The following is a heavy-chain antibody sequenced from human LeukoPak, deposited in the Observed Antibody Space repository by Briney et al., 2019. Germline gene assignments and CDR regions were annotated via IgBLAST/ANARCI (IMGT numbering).Heavy chain of an antibody. D-gene: IGHD2-15*01. J-gene: IGHJ6*03. CDR1: GFTFSSYA. CDR2: ISGSGGST. CDR3: AKWVVYYYYYMDV. Sequence: PGGSLRLSCAASGFTFSSYAMSWVRQAPGKGLEWVSAISGSGGSTYYADSVKGRFTISRDDSKNTLYLQMNSLRAEDTAVYYCAKWVVYYYYYMDVWGKGTTVTVSS. V-gene: IGHV3-23*01.